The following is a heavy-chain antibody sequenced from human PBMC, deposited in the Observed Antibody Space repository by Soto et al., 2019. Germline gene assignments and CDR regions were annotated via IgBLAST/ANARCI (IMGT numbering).Heavy chain of an antibody. CDR2: ISYSGTT. V-gene: IGHV4-39*01. Sequence: QLQLQESGPELVKPSETLPLTCTVSGGSISSSSYYWGWIRQPPGKGLGWMGSISYSGTTFYNPSHQSRLSISVDTSKNQFSLELTSVTAADTAVYYCLRYCYGSGSHLEVDFWGQGTLVTVSP. CDR3: LRYCYGSGSHLEVDF. D-gene: IGHD3-10*01. J-gene: IGHJ4*02. CDR1: GGSISSSSYY.